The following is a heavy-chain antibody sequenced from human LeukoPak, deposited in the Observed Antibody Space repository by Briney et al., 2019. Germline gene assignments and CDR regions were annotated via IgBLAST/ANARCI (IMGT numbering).Heavy chain of an antibody. Sequence: ASVKVSCKASGYSFTNYAMNWVRQAPGQGLEFMGWIHPRTGNPAYAQGFSGRFVFSLDTSVTTTYLQISDLKAENTAVYFCARALDSLGGLSLPDFWGQGTLVTVSS. V-gene: IGHV7-4-1*02. CDR2: IHPRTGNP. CDR3: ARALDSLGGLSLPDF. CDR1: GYSFTNYA. D-gene: IGHD3-16*01. J-gene: IGHJ4*02.